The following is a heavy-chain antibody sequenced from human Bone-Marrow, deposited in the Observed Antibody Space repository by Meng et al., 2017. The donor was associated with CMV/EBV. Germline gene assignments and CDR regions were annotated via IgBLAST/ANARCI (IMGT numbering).Heavy chain of an antibody. CDR2: IYYSGST. V-gene: IGHV4-39*07. CDR1: GGSISSSSYY. J-gene: IGHJ5*02. CDR3: ARDCSSTSCYLRSQGFDP. Sequence: SEILSPTCTVSGGSISSSSYYWGWIRQPPGKGLEWIGSIYYSGSTYYNPSLKSRVTISVDTSKNQFSLKLSSVTAADTAVYYCARDCSSTSCYLRSQGFDPWGQGTLVTVSS. D-gene: IGHD2-2*01.